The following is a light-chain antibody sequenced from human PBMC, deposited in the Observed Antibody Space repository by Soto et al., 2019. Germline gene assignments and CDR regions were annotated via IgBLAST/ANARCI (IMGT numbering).Light chain of an antibody. CDR2: AAS. CDR3: KKYNSAPLT. J-gene: IGKJ4*01. V-gene: IGKV1-27*01. Sequence: IRMTDSPSSLSASVRDRVTLTYLESQGISNYLAWYQQKPGKVPKLLIYAASSLQSGVPARFSGSGSGTDFTLTISSLQPEDVAAYYCKKYNSAPLTFGGGTKVDI. CDR1: QGISNY.